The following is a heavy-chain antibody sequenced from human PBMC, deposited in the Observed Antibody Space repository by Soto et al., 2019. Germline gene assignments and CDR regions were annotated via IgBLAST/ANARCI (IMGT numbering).Heavy chain of an antibody. CDR1: GYTFTNYG. CDR3: ARNGGSYEYFQL. J-gene: IGHJ1*01. V-gene: IGHV1-18*01. D-gene: IGHD1-26*01. CDR2: MSPYNGNT. Sequence: QVQLVQSGAEVKKPGASVKVSCKASGYTFTNYGISWVRQAPGQGLEWMGWMSPYNGNTNYAQKLQGRVTMTTATSTSTAYMALRSRTSDGAALYYCARNGGSYEYFQLWGQGTLVTVSS.